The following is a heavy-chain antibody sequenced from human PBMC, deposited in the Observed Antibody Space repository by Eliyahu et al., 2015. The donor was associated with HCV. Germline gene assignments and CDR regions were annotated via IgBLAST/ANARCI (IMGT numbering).Heavy chain of an antibody. V-gene: IGHV3-7*03. J-gene: IGHJ3*02. Sequence: EVQLVESXGGLVQPGGSLXLSCAASXFTFXXYXMSWVRQAPRKGLEWVANIKQDGXEKYYVDSVKGRFTISRDNAKNSLYLQMNSLRAEDTAVYYCARVRSKFPGGNAFDIWGQGTMVTVSS. CDR1: XFTFXXYX. CDR2: IKQDGXEK. CDR3: ARVRSKFPGGNAFDI.